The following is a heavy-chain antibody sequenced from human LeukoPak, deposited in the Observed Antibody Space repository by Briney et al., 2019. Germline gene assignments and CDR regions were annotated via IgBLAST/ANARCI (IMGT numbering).Heavy chain of an antibody. CDR1: GGSISSSSYY. CDR2: IYTSGST. CDR3: ARDSYYDISTGNWFDP. D-gene: IGHD3-9*01. V-gene: IGHV4-39*07. J-gene: IGHJ5*02. Sequence: SETLSLTCTVSGGSISSSSYYWGWIRQPPGKGLEWIGRIYTSGSTNYNPSLKSRVTISVDTSKNQFSLKLNSVTAADTAVYYCARDSYYDISTGNWFDPWGQGTLVTVSS.